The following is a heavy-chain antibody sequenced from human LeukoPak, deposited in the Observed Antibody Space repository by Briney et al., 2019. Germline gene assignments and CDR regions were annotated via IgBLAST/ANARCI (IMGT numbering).Heavy chain of an antibody. J-gene: IGHJ4*02. Sequence: SGTLSLTCIVSGGSVSSTSYYWGWIRQPPAKGLEWIGSFHSSGSTYYNPSLESRVTISVDTSKNQFSLRLSSVTAADTAVYYCARQTRSLIDWWGQGTLVTVSS. V-gene: IGHV4-39*01. D-gene: IGHD2/OR15-2a*01. CDR1: GGSVSSTSYY. CDR3: ARQTRSLIDW. CDR2: FHSSGST.